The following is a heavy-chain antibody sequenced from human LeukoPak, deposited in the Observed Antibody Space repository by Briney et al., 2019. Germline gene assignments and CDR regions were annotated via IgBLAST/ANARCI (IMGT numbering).Heavy chain of an antibody. CDR2: IYYSGST. CDR3: ARLAIHYGMDV. J-gene: IGHJ6*02. V-gene: IGHV4-39*01. Sequence: PSETLSLTCIVSGGSISGSSYYWGWIRQPPGKGLEWIGYIYYSGSTYYNPSLKSRVTISVDTSKNQFSLKLSSVTAADTAVYYCARLAIHYGMDVWGQGTTVTVSS. D-gene: IGHD5-24*01. CDR1: GGSISGSSYY.